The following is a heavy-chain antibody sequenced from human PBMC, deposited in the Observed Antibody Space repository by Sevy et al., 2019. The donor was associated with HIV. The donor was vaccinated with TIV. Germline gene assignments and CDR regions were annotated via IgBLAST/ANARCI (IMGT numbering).Heavy chain of an antibody. CDR3: ARVAIPATGPFDLYYFDY. CDR1: GFNFRSYG. D-gene: IGHD6-25*01. Sequence: GGSLRLSCAASGFNFRSYGMHWVRQAPGKGLEWVANINRDGSEKYYVDSVKGRFTISRDNAKNSVSLQMNSLRAEDTAVYYCARVAIPATGPFDLYYFDYWGQGTLVTVSS. V-gene: IGHV3-7*04. CDR2: INRDGSEK. J-gene: IGHJ4*02.